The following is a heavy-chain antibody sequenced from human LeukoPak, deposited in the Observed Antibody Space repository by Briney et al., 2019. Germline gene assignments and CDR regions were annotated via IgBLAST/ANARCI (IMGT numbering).Heavy chain of an antibody. CDR2: IYHSGST. Sequence: PSETLSLTCTVSGYSISSGYYWGWIRQPPVKGLEWIGSIYHSGSTYYNPSLKSRVTISVDTSKNQFSLKLSSVTAADTAVYYCAGWLVNTIDYWGQGTLVTVSS. CDR1: GYSISSGYY. CDR3: AGWLVNTIDY. D-gene: IGHD6-19*01. V-gene: IGHV4-38-2*02. J-gene: IGHJ4*02.